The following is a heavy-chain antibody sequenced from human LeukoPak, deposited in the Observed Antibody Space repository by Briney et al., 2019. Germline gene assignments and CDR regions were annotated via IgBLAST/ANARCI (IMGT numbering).Heavy chain of an antibody. CDR2: MNPNSGNT. Sequence: GASVKVSCKASGYTFTSYDINWVRQATGRGLEWMGWMNPNSGNTGYAQKFQGRVTMTRNTSISTAYMELSSLRSEDTAVYYCARGDPHDYSNYWGYGMDVWGQGTTVTVSS. J-gene: IGHJ6*02. CDR1: GYTFTSYD. D-gene: IGHD4-11*01. CDR3: ARGDPHDYSNYWGYGMDV. V-gene: IGHV1-8*01.